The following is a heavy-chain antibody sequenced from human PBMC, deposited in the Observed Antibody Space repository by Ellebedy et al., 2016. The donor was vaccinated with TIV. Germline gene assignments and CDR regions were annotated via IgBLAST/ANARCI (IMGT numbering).Heavy chain of an antibody. CDR2: IRGSGDTT. J-gene: IGHJ4*02. V-gene: IGHV3-23*01. CDR1: GFSFNNYA. CDR3: AKVVAPMRRWLVQGYFDY. Sequence: GESLKISCAASGFSFNNYAMSWVRQAPGKGLEWVSAIRGSGDTTYYAASVKGRFTVSRDNSKNTLYLQMNSLRAEDTAVYYCAKVVAPMRRWLVQGYFDYWGQGTLVTVSS. D-gene: IGHD6-19*01.